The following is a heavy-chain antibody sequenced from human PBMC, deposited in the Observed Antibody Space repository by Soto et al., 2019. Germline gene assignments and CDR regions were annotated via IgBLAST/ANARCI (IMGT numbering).Heavy chain of an antibody. D-gene: IGHD6-19*01. CDR2: IDSSGET. CDR3: ARRHLAVAVSPWFDP. V-gene: IGHV2-26*01. Sequence: QVTLKESGPVLVKPTETLTLRCTVSGLSITDSAIGVSWIRQPPGQPLEWLAHIDSSGETSYMTFLKSRLAISKDTSKSQIVLTMTNMDPADTATYYCARRHLAVAVSPWFDPWGQGIPVTVSS. J-gene: IGHJ5*02. CDR1: GLSITDSAIG.